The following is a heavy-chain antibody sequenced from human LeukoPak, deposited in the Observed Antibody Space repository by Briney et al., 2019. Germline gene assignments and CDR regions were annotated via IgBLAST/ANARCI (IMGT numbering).Heavy chain of an antibody. J-gene: IGHJ1*01. V-gene: IGHV4-61*02. Sequence: SQTLSLTCTVSGGSISSGSYYWSWIRQPAGKGLEWIGRIYTSGSTNYNPSLKSRVTISVDTPKNQFSLKLSSVTAADTAVYYCARGLEYFQHWGQGTLVTVSS. CDR2: IYTSGST. D-gene: IGHD5-12*01. CDR1: GGSISSGSYY. CDR3: ARGLEYFQH.